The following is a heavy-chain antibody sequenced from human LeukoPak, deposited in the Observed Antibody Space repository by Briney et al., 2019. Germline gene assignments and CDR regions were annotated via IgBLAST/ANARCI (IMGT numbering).Heavy chain of an antibody. J-gene: IGHJ5*02. CDR2: IYSGGTT. D-gene: IGHD1-26*01. Sequence: QPGGSLRLSCAASGFTFSSHYMNWVRQAPGSGLEWVSVIYSGGTTDYADSVKGRFTISRDNSKNTLYLQMNSLRAEDAAVYYCARDFSIVGATFHESWGQGTLVTVSS. CDR1: GFTFSSHY. V-gene: IGHV3-66*01. CDR3: ARDFSIVGATFHES.